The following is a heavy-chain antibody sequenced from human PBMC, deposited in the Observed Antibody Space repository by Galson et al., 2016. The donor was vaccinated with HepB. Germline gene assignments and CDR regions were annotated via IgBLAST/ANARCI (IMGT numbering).Heavy chain of an antibody. CDR2: IYYSGNT. J-gene: IGHJ4*01. Sequence: SETLSLTCSVSDGSISSSSYYWGWIRQPPGKGLEWIGSIYYSGNTFYNPSLKSRVTISVDTSNSQISLKLRSVTAADTAVYYCARDPSGRLQIYPYYFDFWGRGTLVTVSS. CDR1: DGSISSSSYY. CDR3: ARDPSGRLQIYPYYFDF. V-gene: IGHV4-39*07. D-gene: IGHD3-16*01.